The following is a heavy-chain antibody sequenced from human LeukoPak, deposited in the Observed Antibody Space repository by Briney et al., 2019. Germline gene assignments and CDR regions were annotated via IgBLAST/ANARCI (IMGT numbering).Heavy chain of an antibody. CDR2: MNPNSGNT. CDR1: GYTFTSYD. J-gene: IGHJ6*03. Sequence: GASVKVSCKASGYTFTSYDINWVRQATGQGLEWMGWMNPNSGNTGYAQKFQGRVTITRNTSISTAYMELSSLRSEDTAVYYCARGLAYCGGDCYSAGYMDVWGKGTTVTV. D-gene: IGHD2-21*02. CDR3: ARGLAYCGGDCYSAGYMDV. V-gene: IGHV1-8*03.